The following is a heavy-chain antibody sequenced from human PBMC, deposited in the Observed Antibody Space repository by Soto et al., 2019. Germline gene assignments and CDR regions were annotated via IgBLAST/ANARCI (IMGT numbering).Heavy chain of an antibody. Sequence: QPGGSLRLSCAASGFTFSSYAMHWVRQAPGKGLEWVAVISYDGSNKYYADSVKGRFTISRDNSKNTLYLQMNSLRAEDTAVYYCARDVYYDSSGYHPFDYWGQGTLVTVSS. V-gene: IGHV3-30-3*01. J-gene: IGHJ4*02. D-gene: IGHD3-22*01. CDR1: GFTFSSYA. CDR3: ARDVYYDSSGYHPFDY. CDR2: ISYDGSNK.